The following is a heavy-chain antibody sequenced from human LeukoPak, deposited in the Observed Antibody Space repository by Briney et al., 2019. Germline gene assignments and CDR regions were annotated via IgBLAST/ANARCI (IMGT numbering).Heavy chain of an antibody. D-gene: IGHD1-1*01. CDR2: VSGGGEDT. V-gene: IGHV3-23*01. J-gene: IGHJ2*01. CDR1: GFTFSSYA. CDR3: AKPRAMTTGVGRYFDL. Sequence: GGSLRLSCAASGFTFSSYAMSWIRQAPGKGLDWVSAVSGGGEDTYYPDSVKGRFTISRDNSKNTLYLQMNSLRVEDTAIYYCAKPRAMTTGVGRYFDLWGRGTLVTVSS.